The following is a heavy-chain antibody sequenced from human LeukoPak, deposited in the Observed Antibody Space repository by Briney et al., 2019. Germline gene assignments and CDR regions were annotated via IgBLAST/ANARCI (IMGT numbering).Heavy chain of an antibody. CDR2: ISSSSSYT. Sequence: RTGGSLRLSCAASGFTFSDYQMSWIRQAPGKGLEWVSYISSSSSYTNYADSVKGRITISRDNTKNTLYLQMNSLRAGDTAVYYCARSPHDFYGMDVWGQGTTVTVS. CDR1: GFTFSDYQ. V-gene: IGHV3-11*06. CDR3: ARSPHDFYGMDV. J-gene: IGHJ6*02.